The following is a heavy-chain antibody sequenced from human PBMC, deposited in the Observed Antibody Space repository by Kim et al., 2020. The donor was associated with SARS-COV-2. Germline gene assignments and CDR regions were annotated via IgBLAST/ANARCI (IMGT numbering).Heavy chain of an antibody. CDR1: GGSISSYY. V-gene: IGHV4-59*13. CDR2: IYYSGST. Sequence: SETLSLTCTVSGGSISSYYWSWIRQPPGKGLEWIGYIYYSGSTNYNPSLKSRVTISVDTSKNQFSLKLSSVTAADTAVYYCARDNVLLWFGESYGDWYFDIWGRGTLVTVSS. J-gene: IGHJ2*01. CDR3: ARDNVLLWFGESYGDWYFDI. D-gene: IGHD3-10*01.